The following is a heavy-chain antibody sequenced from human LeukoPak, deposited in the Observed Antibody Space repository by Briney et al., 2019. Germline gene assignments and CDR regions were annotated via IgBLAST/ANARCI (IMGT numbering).Heavy chain of an antibody. CDR1: GYTFTGYY. J-gene: IGHJ4*02. CDR2: INPNSGGT. Sequence: ASVKVSCKASGYTFTGYYMHWVRQAPGQGLEWMGWINPNSGGTNYAQKFQGRVTMTRDTSISTAYMELSRLRSDDTAVYYCARVPEVDSSGWYYYFDYWGQGTLVTVSS. D-gene: IGHD6-19*01. V-gene: IGHV1-2*02. CDR3: ARVPEVDSSGWYYYFDY.